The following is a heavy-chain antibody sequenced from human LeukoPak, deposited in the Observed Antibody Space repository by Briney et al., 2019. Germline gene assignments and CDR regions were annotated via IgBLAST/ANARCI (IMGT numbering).Heavy chain of an antibody. CDR2: ISYDGSNK. V-gene: IGHV3-30-3*01. Sequence: GGSLRLSCAASGFTFSSYAMHWVRQAPGKGLEWVAVISYDGSNKYYADSVKGRFTISRDNSKNTLYLQMNSLRVEDTAVYYCSRANPSYSSHWGGAFDIWGQGTVVTVSS. J-gene: IGHJ3*02. CDR1: GFTFSSYA. D-gene: IGHD6-19*01. CDR3: SRANPSYSSHWGGAFDI.